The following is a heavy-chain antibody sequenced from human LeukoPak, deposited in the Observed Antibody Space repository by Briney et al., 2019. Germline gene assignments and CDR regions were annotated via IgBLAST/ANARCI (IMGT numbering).Heavy chain of an antibody. J-gene: IGHJ4*02. D-gene: IGHD1-1*01. CDR1: GGSVSSGGYS. CDR2: IYDSGST. V-gene: IGHV4-30-2*01. CDR3: ARRNGPFDY. Sequence: SETLSLTCTVSGGSVSSGGYSWSWIRQPPGKDLEWIGYIYDSGSTYYNSSLKSRVTISVDRSKNQFSLKLSSVTAADTAVYYCARRNGPFDYWGQGTLVTVSS.